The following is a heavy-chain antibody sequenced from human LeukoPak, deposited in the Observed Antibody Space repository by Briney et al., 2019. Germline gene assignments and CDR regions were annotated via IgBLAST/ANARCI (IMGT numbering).Heavy chain of an antibody. D-gene: IGHD1-26*01. Sequence: GGSLRLSCAASGFTFTDDYMSWIRQAPGKGLEWVSSITSSSSYTFYADSVKGRFTISRDNAKNSLYLQMNSLRAEDTAIYYCARDPYNGNYGDSYYYYMDVWGKGTTVTISS. CDR2: ITSSSSYT. CDR1: GFTFTDDY. CDR3: ARDPYNGNYGDSYYYYMDV. V-gene: IGHV3-11*06. J-gene: IGHJ6*03.